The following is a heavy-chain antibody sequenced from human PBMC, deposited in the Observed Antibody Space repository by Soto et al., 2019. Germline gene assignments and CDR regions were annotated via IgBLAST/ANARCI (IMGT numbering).Heavy chain of an antibody. CDR2: IYYSGST. Sequence: PSETLSLTCTVSGGSISSSSYYWGWTRQPPGKGLEWIGSIYYSGSTYYNPSLKSRVTISVDTSKNQFSLKLSSVTAADTAVYYCARLLYSNYFDYWGQGTLVTVSS. J-gene: IGHJ4*02. V-gene: IGHV4-39*01. CDR1: GGSISSSSYY. CDR3: ARLLYSNYFDY. D-gene: IGHD3-3*01.